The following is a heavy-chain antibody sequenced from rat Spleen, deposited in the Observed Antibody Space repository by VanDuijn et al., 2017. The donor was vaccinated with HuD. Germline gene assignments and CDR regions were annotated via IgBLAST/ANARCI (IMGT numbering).Heavy chain of an antibody. Sequence: EVQLVESGGDLVQPGRSLKLSCAASGFTFSNYYMAWVRQAPTKGLEWVASITNTGDTTYYPDSVKGRFTISRDNAKSTLYLQMNSLRSEDTATYYCTRDESTEGIVEHYFDYWGQGVMVTVSS. J-gene: IGHJ2*01. CDR1: GFTFSNYY. V-gene: IGHV5-27*01. D-gene: IGHD1-11*01. CDR3: TRDESTEGIVEHYFDY. CDR2: ITNTGDTT.